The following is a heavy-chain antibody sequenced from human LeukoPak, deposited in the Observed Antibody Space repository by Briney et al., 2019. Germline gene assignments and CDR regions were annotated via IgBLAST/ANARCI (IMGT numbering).Heavy chain of an antibody. V-gene: IGHV3-21*04. Sequence: GGSLRLSCAASGFTFSSYSMNWVRQAPGKGLEWVSSISSSSSYIYYADSVKGRFTISRDNSKNTLYLQMNSLRAEDSAVYYCAENYGSGSSVKYYYYMDVWGKGTTVTVSS. D-gene: IGHD3-10*01. CDR1: GFTFSSYS. CDR2: ISSSSSYI. J-gene: IGHJ6*03. CDR3: AENYGSGSSVKYYYYMDV.